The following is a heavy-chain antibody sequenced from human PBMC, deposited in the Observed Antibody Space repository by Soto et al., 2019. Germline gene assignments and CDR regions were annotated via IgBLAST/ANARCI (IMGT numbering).Heavy chain of an antibody. CDR3: ARVNVVVVAATPVYWLGP. CDR1: GGSFSGYY. J-gene: IGHJ5*02. V-gene: IGHV4-34*01. CDR2: INHSGST. Sequence: LSLTCAVYGGSFSGYYWSWIRQPPGKGLEWIGEINHSGSTNYNPSLKSRVTISVDTSKNQFSLKLSSVTAADTAVYYCARVNVVVVAATPVYWLGPWGEGTLVTLCS. D-gene: IGHD2-15*01.